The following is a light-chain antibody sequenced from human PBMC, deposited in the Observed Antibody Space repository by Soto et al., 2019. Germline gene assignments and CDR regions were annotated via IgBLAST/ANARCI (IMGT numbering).Light chain of an antibody. CDR3: QQYDNLPLT. J-gene: IGKJ4*01. CDR1: QDISNY. Sequence: DIQMTQSPSSLSASVGDRVTITCQASQDISNYLNWYQQKPGKAPTLLIYDASNLETGVPSRFSGSGSGTDVTFTISSLQPEDIATYYCQQYDNLPLTFGGGTKVEIK. V-gene: IGKV1-33*01. CDR2: DAS.